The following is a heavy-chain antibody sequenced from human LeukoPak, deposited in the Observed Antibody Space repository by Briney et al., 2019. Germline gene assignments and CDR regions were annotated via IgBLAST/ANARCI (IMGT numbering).Heavy chain of an antibody. D-gene: IGHD2-21*02. Sequence: GGSLRLSCAASAFTFSNYGIHWVRQAPGKGLEWVAFIRYDGSNKYYADSVKGRFTISRDNSKNTLYLQMNSLRAEDTAVYYCAKENCGGDCYSPYYFDYWGQGTLVTVSS. CDR3: AKENCGGDCYSPYYFDY. CDR1: AFTFSNYG. V-gene: IGHV3-30*02. CDR2: IRYDGSNK. J-gene: IGHJ4*02.